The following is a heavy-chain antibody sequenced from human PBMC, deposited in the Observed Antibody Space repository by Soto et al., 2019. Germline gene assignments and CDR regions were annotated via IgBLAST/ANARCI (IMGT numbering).Heavy chain of an antibody. V-gene: IGHV3-73*02. CDR3: TPVWLQVRMAV. Sequence: EVQLLESGGGLVQPGGSLKLACAASGFTFSGSGMHWVRQASGQGLEWVGRIRSKANSYATAYAASVNGRFTIARDDSKNTAYLQINSLKTEDTDVYDCTPVWLQVRMAVWGQGTTVTVSS. CDR1: GFTFSGSG. D-gene: IGHD5-12*01. CDR2: IRSKANSYAT. J-gene: IGHJ6*02.